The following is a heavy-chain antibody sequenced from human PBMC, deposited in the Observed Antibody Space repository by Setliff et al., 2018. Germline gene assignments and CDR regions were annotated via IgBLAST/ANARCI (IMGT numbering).Heavy chain of an antibody. D-gene: IGHD3-9*01. V-gene: IGHV1-18*01. CDR2: ISAYSGNT. Sequence: ASVKVSCKASGYTFTSYGISWVRQAPGQGLEWMGWISAYSGNTNYAQKLQGRVTMATDTSTSTAYMELRSLRSDDTAVYYCARDRRDYDILTGYYEFTFDYWGQGTLVTVSS. CDR3: ARDRRDYDILTGYYEFTFDY. J-gene: IGHJ4*02. CDR1: GYTFTSYG.